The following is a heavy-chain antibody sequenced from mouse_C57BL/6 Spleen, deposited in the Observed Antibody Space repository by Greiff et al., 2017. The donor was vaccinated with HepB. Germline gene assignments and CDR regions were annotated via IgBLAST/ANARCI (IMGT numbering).Heavy chain of an antibody. CDR3: ARGGRGAMDY. CDR2: IDPSDSYT. V-gene: IGHV1-69*01. Sequence: QVQLQQPGAELVMPGASVKLSCKASGYTFTSYWMHWVKQRPGQGLEWIGEIDPSDSYTNYNQKFKGKSTLTVDKSSSTAYMQLSSLTSEDSAVYYCARGGRGAMDYWGQGTSVTVSS. J-gene: IGHJ4*01. D-gene: IGHD3-3*01. CDR1: GYTFTSYW.